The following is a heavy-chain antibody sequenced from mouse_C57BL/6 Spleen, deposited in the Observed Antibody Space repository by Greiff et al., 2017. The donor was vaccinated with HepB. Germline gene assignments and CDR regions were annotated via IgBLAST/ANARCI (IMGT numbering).Heavy chain of an antibody. CDR3: AREATVVYFDY. CDR1: GYSITSGYY. Sequence: EVQVVESGPGLVKPSQSLSLTCSVTGYSITSGYYWNWIRQFPGNKLEWMGYISYDGSNNYNPSLKNRISITRDTSKNQFFLKLNSVTTEDTATYYCAREATVVYFDYWGQGTTLTVSS. D-gene: IGHD1-1*01. J-gene: IGHJ2*01. CDR2: ISYDGSN. V-gene: IGHV3-6*01.